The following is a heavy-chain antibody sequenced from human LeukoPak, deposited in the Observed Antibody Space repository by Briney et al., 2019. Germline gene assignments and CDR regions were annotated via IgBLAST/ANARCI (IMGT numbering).Heavy chain of an antibody. CDR1: GGSISSFY. Sequence: SETLTLTCTVSGGSISSFYWSWIRQPPRKGLEWIGYIYHSGRTNYNPSLKSRVTISLDTSKNQFSLKLSSVTAADTAVYYCAAYSSSSHFDYWGQGTLVTVSS. D-gene: IGHD6-6*01. J-gene: IGHJ4*02. CDR3: AAYSSSSHFDY. V-gene: IGHV4-59*01. CDR2: IYHSGRT.